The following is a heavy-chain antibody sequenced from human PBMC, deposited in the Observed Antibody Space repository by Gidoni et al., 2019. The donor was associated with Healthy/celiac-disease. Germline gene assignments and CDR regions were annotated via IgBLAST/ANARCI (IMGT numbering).Heavy chain of an antibody. V-gene: IGHV3-9*01. CDR1: GFTFDDYA. CDR3: AKDKGNWNVFDY. J-gene: IGHJ4*02. Sequence: EVQLVESGGGLVQPGRSLRLSCAASGFTFDDYAMHWVRQAPGKGLEWVSGISWNSGSIGYADSVKGRFTISRDNAKNSLYLQMNSLRAEDTALYYCAKDKGNWNVFDYWGQGTLVTVSS. D-gene: IGHD1-20*01. CDR2: ISWNSGSI.